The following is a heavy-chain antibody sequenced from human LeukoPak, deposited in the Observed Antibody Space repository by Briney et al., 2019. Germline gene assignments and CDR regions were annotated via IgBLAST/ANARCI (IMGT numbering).Heavy chain of an antibody. Sequence: GGSLSLSCAASGFTFDDYAMRWVRQAPGGGLEWVSGISWNGGSIGYEDSVKSRVTISRDNVKNSLYLQMNRLRAEDAALYYCAKGPIYGNYFDFWGQGTLVTVSS. J-gene: IGHJ4*02. CDR3: AKGPIYGNYFDF. CDR1: GFTFDDYA. V-gene: IGHV3-9*01. D-gene: IGHD3-16*01. CDR2: ISWNGGSI.